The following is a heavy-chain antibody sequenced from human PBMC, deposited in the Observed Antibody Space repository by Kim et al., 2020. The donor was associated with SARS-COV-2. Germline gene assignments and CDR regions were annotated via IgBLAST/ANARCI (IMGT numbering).Heavy chain of an antibody. J-gene: IGHJ2*01. CDR1: GYTFTGYY. D-gene: IGHD6-19*01. CDR2: INPNSGGT. Sequence: ASVKVSCKASGYTFTGYYMHWVRQAPGQGLEWMGWINPNSGGTNYAQKFQGWVTMTRDTSISTAYMELSRLRSDDTAVYYCARTAHSSGWYGGAAGGYVDLWGRGTLVTVSS. V-gene: IGHV1-2*04. CDR3: ARTAHSSGWYGGAAGGYVDL.